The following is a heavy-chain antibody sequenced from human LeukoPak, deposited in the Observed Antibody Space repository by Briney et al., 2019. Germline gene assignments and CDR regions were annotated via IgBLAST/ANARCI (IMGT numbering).Heavy chain of an antibody. V-gene: IGHV3-23*01. D-gene: IGHD3-10*01. CDR2: VCGSGGCT. CDR1: GFTFNNYA. CDR3: ARARGPDY. Sequence: GGSLRLSCAASGFTFNNYAMTWVRQAPGKGLEWVSNVCGSGGCTYSADSVKGRFTISRDNAKSALYLQMNSLRAEDTAVYYCARARGPDYWGQGTLVTVSS. J-gene: IGHJ4*02.